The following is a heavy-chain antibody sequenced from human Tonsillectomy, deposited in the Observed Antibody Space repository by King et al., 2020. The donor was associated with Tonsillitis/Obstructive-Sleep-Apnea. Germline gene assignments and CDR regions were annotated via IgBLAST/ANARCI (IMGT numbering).Heavy chain of an antibody. CDR1: GFTFSSSA. D-gene: IGHD1-26*01. CDR3: AKAGSIVGAILYGGDAFDI. Sequence: VQLVESGGGLVQPGGSLRLSCAASGFTFSSSAMSWVRQAPGKGLEWVSAISGSGGSTYYADSVKGRFTISRDNSKNTVYLQMNSLRAEDMAVYYCAKAGSIVGAILYGGDAFDIWGQGTMVTVSS. V-gene: IGHV3-23*04. CDR2: ISGSGGST. J-gene: IGHJ3*02.